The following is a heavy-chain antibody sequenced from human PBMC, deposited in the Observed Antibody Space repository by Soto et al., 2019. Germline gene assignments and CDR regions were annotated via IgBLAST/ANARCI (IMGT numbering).Heavy chain of an antibody. CDR1: GYSFTSYW. J-gene: IGHJ6*02. CDR3: ARRAAWAATGSYYYGLDV. V-gene: IGHV5-51*01. CDR2: IYPGDSDT. Sequence: GESLKISCQGSGYSFTSYWIAWVRQMPGKGLEWMGIIYPGDSDTRYSPSFQGQVTISADKSISTAYLQWNSLKASDTAMYYFARRAAWAATGSYYYGLDVWGQGTTVTVSS. D-gene: IGHD2-15*01.